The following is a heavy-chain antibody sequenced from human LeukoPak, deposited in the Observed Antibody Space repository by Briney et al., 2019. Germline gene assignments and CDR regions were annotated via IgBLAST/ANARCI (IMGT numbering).Heavy chain of an antibody. Sequence: GASVTVSCTASGYTFTNCYMHWVGQAPGQELEWMGWINPNSGDTKYAQKFQGRVTMTRDTSISTAYMELSRLRSDDTAVYYCATQRGSYLWGTDFDYWGQGTLVTVSS. CDR2: INPNSGDT. CDR1: GYTFTNCY. V-gene: IGHV1-2*02. CDR3: ATQRGSYLWGTDFDY. J-gene: IGHJ4*02. D-gene: IGHD3-16*01.